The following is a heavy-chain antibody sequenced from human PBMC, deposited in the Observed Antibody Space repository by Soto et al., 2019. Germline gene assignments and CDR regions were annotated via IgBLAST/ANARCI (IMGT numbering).Heavy chain of an antibody. J-gene: IGHJ4*02. CDR3: ETAPMIVVAPPDY. V-gene: IGHV3-30-3*01. CDR2: ISYDGSNK. Sequence: GGSLRLSCAASGFTFSSYAMHWVRQAPGKGLEWVAVISYDGSNKYYADSVKGRFTISRDNSKNTLYLQMNSLRAEDTAVYYCETAPMIVVAPPDYWGQGTLVTVSS. CDR1: GFTFSSYA. D-gene: IGHD3-22*01.